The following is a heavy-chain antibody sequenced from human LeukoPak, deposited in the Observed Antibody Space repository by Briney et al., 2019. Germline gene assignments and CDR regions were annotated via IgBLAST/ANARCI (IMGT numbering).Heavy chain of an antibody. CDR3: AREKAAAGRGRVIAKYYFDY. D-gene: IGHD6-13*01. V-gene: IGHV4-31*03. CDR1: GGSISSGGYY. Sequence: SETLSLTCTVSGGSISSGGYYWSWIRQHPGKGLEWIGYIYYSGSTYYNPSLKSRVTISVDTSKNQFSLKLSSVTAADTAVYYCAREKAAAGRGRVIAKYYFDYWGQGTLVTVSS. J-gene: IGHJ4*02. CDR2: IYYSGST.